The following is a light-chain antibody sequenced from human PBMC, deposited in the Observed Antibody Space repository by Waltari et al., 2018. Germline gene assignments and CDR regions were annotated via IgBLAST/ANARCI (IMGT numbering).Light chain of an antibody. Sequence: EIVLMQSPGTLSLSPGERATLSCRASQSVNNNYLAWYQAKPGQAPRLLIYGISLRATGVPDRFSGGGSGTDFTLTISRLEPEDFAVYYCQHYGGSHKYTFGQGTKLEIK. CDR1: QSVNNNY. CDR2: GIS. J-gene: IGKJ2*01. CDR3: QHYGGSHKYT. V-gene: IGKV3-20*01.